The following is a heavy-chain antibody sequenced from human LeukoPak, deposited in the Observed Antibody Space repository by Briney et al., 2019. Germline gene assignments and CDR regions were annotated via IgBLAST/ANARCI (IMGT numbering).Heavy chain of an antibody. J-gene: IGHJ4*02. Sequence: GASVKVSCKASGGTFSSYATSWVRQAPGQGLEWMGGIIPIFGTANYAQKFQGRVTITADESTSTAYMELSSLRSEDTAVYYCAREGLLWFGERNLFDYWGQGTLVTVSS. CDR1: GGTFSSYA. CDR2: IIPIFGTA. D-gene: IGHD3-10*01. CDR3: AREGLLWFGERNLFDY. V-gene: IGHV1-69*13.